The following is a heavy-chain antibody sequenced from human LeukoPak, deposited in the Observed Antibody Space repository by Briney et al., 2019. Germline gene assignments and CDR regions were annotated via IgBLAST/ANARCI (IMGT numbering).Heavy chain of an antibody. CDR3: ARVDIAAPGGVFDY. Sequence: ASVKVSCKASGYTFTGYYMHWVRQAPGQGLEWMGWINPNSGGTNYAQKFQGRVTMTRDTSISTAYMELSRLRSDDTAVYYCARVDIAAPGGVFDYWGQGTLVTVSS. D-gene: IGHD6-13*01. V-gene: IGHV1-2*02. J-gene: IGHJ4*02. CDR2: INPNSGGT. CDR1: GYTFTGYY.